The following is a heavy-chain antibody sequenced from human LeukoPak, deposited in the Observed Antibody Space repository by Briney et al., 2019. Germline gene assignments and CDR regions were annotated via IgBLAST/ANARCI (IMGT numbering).Heavy chain of an antibody. CDR3: ARRYSYGPYYFDY. V-gene: IGHV4-59*12. J-gene: IGHJ4*02. Sequence: SETLSLTCTVSGGSISSYYWSWIRQPPGKGLEWIGYIYYSGSTNYNPSLKSRVTISVDTSKNQFSLKLSSVTAADTAVYYCARRYSYGPYYFDYWGQRTLVTVSS. D-gene: IGHD5-18*01. CDR1: GGSISSYY. CDR2: IYYSGST.